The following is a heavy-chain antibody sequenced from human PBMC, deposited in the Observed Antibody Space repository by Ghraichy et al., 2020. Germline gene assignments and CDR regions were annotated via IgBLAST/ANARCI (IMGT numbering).Heavy chain of an antibody. J-gene: IGHJ6*03. CDR1: GFTFSSYA. V-gene: IGHV3-23*01. Sequence: GESLNISCAASGFTFSSYAMSWVRQAPGKGLEWVSAISGSGGSTYYADSVKGRFTISRDNSKNTLYLQMNSLRAEDTAVYYCAKLMFGCSSTSCYRPSSPDYYYYMDVWGKGTTVTVSS. D-gene: IGHD2-2*02. CDR3: AKLMFGCSSTSCYRPSSPDYYYYMDV. CDR2: ISGSGGST.